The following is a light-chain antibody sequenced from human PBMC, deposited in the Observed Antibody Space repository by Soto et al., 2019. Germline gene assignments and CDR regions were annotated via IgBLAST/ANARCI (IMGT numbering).Light chain of an antibody. CDR1: QSISKS. J-gene: IGKJ5*01. Sequence: DIQMTQSPSTLSASVGDRVSITCRASQSISKSLAWYQHKPGKAPKPLISDASSLESGVSSRFSGSGSGTEFTLTISSLQPEDFATYYCQQLNSYPITFGQGTRLEIK. CDR2: DAS. V-gene: IGKV1-5*01. CDR3: QQLNSYPIT.